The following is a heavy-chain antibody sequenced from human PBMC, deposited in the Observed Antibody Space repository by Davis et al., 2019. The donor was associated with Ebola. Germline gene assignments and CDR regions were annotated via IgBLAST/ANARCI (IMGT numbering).Heavy chain of an antibody. CDR2: IYGDGDH. J-gene: IGHJ4*02. CDR3: AHSSRIEFWTGYTYAY. Sequence: SGPTLVKPTQTLTLTCTFSGFSLKTNEVGVGWIRQPPGKALEWLALIYGDGDHRYSPSLRTRLTISKDSTDNQVVLRMTNIQPGDTATYYCAHSSRIEFWTGYTYAYWGQGMLVTVSS. D-gene: IGHD3/OR15-3a*01. V-gene: IGHV2-5*02. CDR1: GFSLKTNEVG.